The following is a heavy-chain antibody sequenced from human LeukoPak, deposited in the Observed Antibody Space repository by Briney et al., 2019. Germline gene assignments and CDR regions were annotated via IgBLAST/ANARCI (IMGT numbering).Heavy chain of an antibody. V-gene: IGHV1-2*02. Sequence: ASVKVSCKASGYTFTGYYMHWVRQAPGQGLEWMGWINPNSGGTNYAQKFQGRVTMTRDTSISTAYMELSRLRSDDTAVYYCARDRAVAGTNWFDPWGQGTLVTVSS. CDR1: GYTFTGYY. CDR2: INPNSGGT. CDR3: ARDRAVAGTNWFDP. D-gene: IGHD6-19*01. J-gene: IGHJ5*02.